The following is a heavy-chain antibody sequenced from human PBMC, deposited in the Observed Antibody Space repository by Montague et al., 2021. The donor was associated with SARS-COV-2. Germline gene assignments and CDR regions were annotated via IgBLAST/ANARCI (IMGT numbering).Heavy chain of an antibody. Sequence: SETLSLTCTVSGGSISSYYWSWIRQPPGKGLEWIGYIYYSGSTNYNPSLKSRVTISVDTSKNQFSLKLSSVTAADTAVYYCARRVLWFGGARMDVWGQGTTVTVSS. CDR1: GGSISSYY. CDR2: IYYSGST. J-gene: IGHJ6*02. CDR3: ARRVLWFGGARMDV. V-gene: IGHV4-59*08. D-gene: IGHD3-10*01.